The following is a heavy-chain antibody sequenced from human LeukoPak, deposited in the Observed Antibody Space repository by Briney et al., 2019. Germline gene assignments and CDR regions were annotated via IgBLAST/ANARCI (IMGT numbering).Heavy chain of an antibody. J-gene: IGHJ4*02. CDR1: GYAFTSYG. CDR2: MNPNSGNT. CDR3: ASPLPNSSGSFDY. D-gene: IGHD6-19*01. V-gene: IGHV1-8*02. Sequence: GASVKVSCKASGYAFTSYGISWVRQAPGQGLEWMGWMNPNSGNTGYAQKFQGRVTMTRNTSISTAYMELSSLRSEDTAVYYCASPLPNSSGSFDYWGQGTLVTVSS.